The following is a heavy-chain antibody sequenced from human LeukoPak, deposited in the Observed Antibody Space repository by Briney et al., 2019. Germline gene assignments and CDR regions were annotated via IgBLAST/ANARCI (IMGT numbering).Heavy chain of an antibody. CDR2: INCDGSST. Sequence: GGSLRRSCAASGFTFISYWMHWVRQAPGKGLLWVSRINCDGSSTSYADSVKGRFTSSRDNAKNTLYLQMNSLRAEDTAVYYCARVHYDFWSGWEGGAFDIWGQGTMVTVSS. CDR1: GFTFISYW. J-gene: IGHJ3*02. CDR3: ARVHYDFWSGWEGGAFDI. D-gene: IGHD3-3*01. V-gene: IGHV3-74*01.